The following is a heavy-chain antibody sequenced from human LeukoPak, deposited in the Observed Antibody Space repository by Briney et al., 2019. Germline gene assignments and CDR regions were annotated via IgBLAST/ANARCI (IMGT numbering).Heavy chain of an antibody. V-gene: IGHV3-11*01. CDR2: ISSIGRTI. CDR3: ARLGPDAFDI. J-gene: IGHJ3*02. CDR1: GFTFSDYY. Sequence: GGPLRLSCAASGFTFSDYYMSWIRKAPGKGLEWVSYISSIGRTIYYADSVKGRFTISRDNAKNSLYLQMNSLRAEDTAVYYCARLGPDAFDIWGQGTMVTVSS.